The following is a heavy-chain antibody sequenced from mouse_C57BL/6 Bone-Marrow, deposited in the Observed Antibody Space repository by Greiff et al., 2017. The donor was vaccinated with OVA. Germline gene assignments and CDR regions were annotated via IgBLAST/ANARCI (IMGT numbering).Heavy chain of an antibody. D-gene: IGHD2-1*01. Sequence: QVQLQQSGAELVKPGASVTISCKASGYAFSSYWMNWVKQRPGKGLEWIGQIYPGDGDTNYNGKFKGKTTRTADKSSSTAYMQLSSLPSEDSAVYFGARGDYGNYGGFAYWGQGTLVTVSA. V-gene: IGHV1-80*01. CDR3: ARGDYGNYGGFAY. CDR1: GYAFSSYW. CDR2: IYPGDGDT. J-gene: IGHJ3*01.